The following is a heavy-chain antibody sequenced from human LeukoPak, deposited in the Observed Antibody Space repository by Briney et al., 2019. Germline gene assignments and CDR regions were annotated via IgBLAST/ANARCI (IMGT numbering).Heavy chain of an antibody. Sequence: PGRSLRLSCAASGFTFSSYGMHWVRQAPGKGLEWVAVISYDGSNKYYADSVKGRFTISRDNSKNTLYLQMNSLRAEDTAVYYCARIDFWMGMDVWGKGTTVTVSS. J-gene: IGHJ6*04. D-gene: IGHD3-3*01. CDR1: GFTFSSYG. V-gene: IGHV3-30*03. CDR3: ARIDFWMGMDV. CDR2: ISYDGSNK.